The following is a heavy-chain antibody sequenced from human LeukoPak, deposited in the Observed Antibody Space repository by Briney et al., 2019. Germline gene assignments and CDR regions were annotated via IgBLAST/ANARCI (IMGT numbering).Heavy chain of an antibody. CDR2: IYHSGIT. J-gene: IGHJ4*02. D-gene: IGHD5-24*01. Sequence: AETLPLTCAVSAYSISSGYRWGWLRQPPGKVLQWIGSIYHSGITYYNPSLKSRVTISVDTSNNQFSLELTSVTAADTAVYYCARYRDGHTPFDHWGQGTLVTVSS. CDR1: AYSISSGYR. V-gene: IGHV4-38-2*01. CDR3: ARYRDGHTPFDH.